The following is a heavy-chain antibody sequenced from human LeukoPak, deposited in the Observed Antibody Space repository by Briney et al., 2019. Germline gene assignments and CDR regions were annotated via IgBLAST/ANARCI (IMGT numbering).Heavy chain of an antibody. Sequence: SGPTLVNPTQTLTLTCTFSGFSLSTSGMCVSWIRQPPGKALEWLARIDWDDDKYYSTSLKTRLTISKDTSKNQVVLTMTNMDPGDTATYYCARTRGGGYYYYYMDVWGKGTTVTVSS. J-gene: IGHJ6*03. D-gene: IGHD3-10*01. CDR2: IDWDDDK. V-gene: IGHV2-70*11. CDR1: GFSLSTSGMC. CDR3: ARTRGGGYYYYYMDV.